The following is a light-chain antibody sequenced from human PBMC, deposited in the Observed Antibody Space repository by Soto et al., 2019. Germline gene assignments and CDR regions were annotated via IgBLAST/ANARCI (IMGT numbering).Light chain of an antibody. CDR2: WAS. CDR1: QIVLYSSNNKNY. J-gene: IGKJ1*01. Sequence: DIVMTQSPDSLAVSLGERATINCKSSQIVLYSSNNKNYLAWYQQKPGQPPKLLIYWASTRESGVPDRFSGSGSGTDFTLTISSLQAEDVAVYYCQQYYSTWTFGQGTKGDIK. CDR3: QQYYSTWT. V-gene: IGKV4-1*01.